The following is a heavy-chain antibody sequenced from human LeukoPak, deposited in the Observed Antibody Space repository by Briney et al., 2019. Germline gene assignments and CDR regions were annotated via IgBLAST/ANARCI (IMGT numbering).Heavy chain of an antibody. CDR3: ARGGGGSYWGDAFDI. D-gene: IGHD1-26*01. J-gene: IGHJ3*02. CDR2: IYYSGST. Sequence: SSETLSLTCTVSGGSISSYYWSWLRQPPGKGLEWIGYIYYSGSTNYNPSLKSRVTISVDTSKNQFSLKLSSVTAADTAVYYRARGGGGSYWGDAFDIWGQGTMVTVSS. CDR1: GGSISSYY. V-gene: IGHV4-59*08.